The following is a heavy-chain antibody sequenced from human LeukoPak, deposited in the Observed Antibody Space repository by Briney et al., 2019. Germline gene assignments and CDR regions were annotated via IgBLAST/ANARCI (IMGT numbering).Heavy chain of an antibody. CDR1: GGTFSSYA. CDR2: IIPIFGTA. CDR3: ARDWWIGNNWFDP. J-gene: IGHJ5*02. Sequence: SVKVSCKASGGTFSSYAISWVRQAPGQGLEWMGGIIPIFGTANYAQKFQGRVTITADKSTSTAYMELSSLRSEDTAVYYCARDWWIGNNWFDPWGQGTLVTVSS. V-gene: IGHV1-69*06. D-gene: IGHD2-15*01.